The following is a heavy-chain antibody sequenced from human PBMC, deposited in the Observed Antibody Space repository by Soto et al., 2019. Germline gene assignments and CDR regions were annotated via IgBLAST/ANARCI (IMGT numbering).Heavy chain of an antibody. CDR3: ARDPDLRPLYYFDY. V-gene: IGHV3-48*02. CDR2: ISSSSSTI. Sequence: GGSLRLSCAASGFTFSSYSMNWVRQAPGKGLEWVSYISSSSSTIYYADSVKGRFTISRDNAKNSLYLQMNSLRDEDTAVYYCARDPDLRPLYYFDYRGQRTLVPVSS. J-gene: IGHJ4*02. CDR1: GFTFSSYS.